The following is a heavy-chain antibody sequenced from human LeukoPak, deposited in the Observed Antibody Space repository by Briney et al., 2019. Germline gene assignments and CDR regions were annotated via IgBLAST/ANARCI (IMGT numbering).Heavy chain of an antibody. CDR2: IKQDGSQ. J-gene: IGHJ4*02. Sequence: AGGSLSLSCGASGFTFSRHWMGWVRQATGKGPECVASIKQDGSQYYVDSVKGRFIISRDNAKNSLSLQMNSLRVEDTAVYYCARGPDYSDRLDYFDYWGQGTLVTVSS. CDR3: ARGPDYSDRLDYFDY. CDR1: GFTFSRHW. D-gene: IGHD4-17*01. V-gene: IGHV3-7*01.